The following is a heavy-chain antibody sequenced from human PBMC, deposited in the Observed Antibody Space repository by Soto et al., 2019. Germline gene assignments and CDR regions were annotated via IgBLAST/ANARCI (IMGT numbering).Heavy chain of an antibody. CDR1: GGTFSDFA. V-gene: IGHV1-69*06. CDR3: ARDRIQLRLGKYSFNWMDV. D-gene: IGHD3-16*01. CDR2: IVPRFGTP. J-gene: IGHJ6*02. Sequence: QVQLVQSGAEVRKPGSSLRVSCKASGGTFSDFAFSWVRQAPGQGLEWMGGIVPRFGTPNYAQKFRGRVTISADTCTSTVYMEMSSLRFAETAVYLRARDRIQLRLGKYSFNWMDVWGQGPTITVSS.